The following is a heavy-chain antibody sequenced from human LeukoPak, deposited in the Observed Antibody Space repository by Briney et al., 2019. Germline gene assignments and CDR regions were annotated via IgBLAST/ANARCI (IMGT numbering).Heavy chain of an antibody. CDR1: GGSISSYY. D-gene: IGHD5-18*01. CDR2: IYSGGST. Sequence: ETLSLTCTVSGGSISSYYWSWIRQPPGKGLEWVSVIYSGGSTYYADSVKGRFTISRDNSKNTLYLQMNSLRAEDTAVYYCARGERYSYGYEGENYWGQGTLVTVSS. CDR3: ARGERYSYGYEGENY. J-gene: IGHJ4*02. V-gene: IGHV3-53*01.